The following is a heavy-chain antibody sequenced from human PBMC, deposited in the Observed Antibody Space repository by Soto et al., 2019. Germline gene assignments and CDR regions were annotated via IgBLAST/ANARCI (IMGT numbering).Heavy chain of an antibody. CDR2: IYYSGST. Sequence: ETLSLTCTVSGGSISSSSYYWGWIRQPPGKGLEWIGSIYYSGSTYYNPSLKSRVTISVDTSKNQFSLKLSSVTAADTAVYYCARHAETDFDYWGQGTLVTVSS. CDR1: GGSISSSSYY. CDR3: ARHAETDFDY. V-gene: IGHV4-39*01. J-gene: IGHJ4*02.